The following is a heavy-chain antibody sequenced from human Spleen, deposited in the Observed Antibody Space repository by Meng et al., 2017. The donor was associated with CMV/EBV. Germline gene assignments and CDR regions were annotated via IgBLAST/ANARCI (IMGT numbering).Heavy chain of an antibody. D-gene: IGHD2-2*01. V-gene: IGHV3-74*01. Sequence: GESLKISCAASGFTFDDYGMSWVRQAPGEGLVWVSRINSDGSSTYYADSVKGRFTISRDNAKNTLYLQMNSLRAEDTAVYYCARGRPAAARYYTMDVWGQGTTVTVSS. CDR1: GFTFDDYG. CDR2: INSDGSST. CDR3: ARGRPAAARYYTMDV. J-gene: IGHJ6*02.